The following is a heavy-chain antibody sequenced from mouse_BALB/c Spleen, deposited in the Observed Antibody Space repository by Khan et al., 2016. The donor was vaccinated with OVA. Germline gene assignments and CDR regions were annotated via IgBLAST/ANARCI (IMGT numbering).Heavy chain of an antibody. CDR3: ARKRGVHYNLDF. Sequence: QVQLKQSGPGLVQPSQSLYITCTVSGFSLTNYGVHWIRQSPGRGLEWLGLIWSGGNTDYNAAFIYRLTISKYNTKSQVFFKMHSLQADDTAIYYCARKRGVHYNLDFWGQGISVTVSS. CDR1: GFSLTNYG. V-gene: IGHV2-2*01. D-gene: IGHD1-3*01. J-gene: IGHJ4*01. CDR2: IWSGGNT.